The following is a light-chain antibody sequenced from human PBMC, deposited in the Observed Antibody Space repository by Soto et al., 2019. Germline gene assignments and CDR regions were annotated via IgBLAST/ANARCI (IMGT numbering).Light chain of an antibody. Sequence: DIQMTQSPSSLPSSVGDRVTITCRASQNINNYLNWYQQKPGKAPKLLIYAASSLQSGVPSRFSGSGSGKDFTLIISSLQPDDSATYYCQQSYRTPTFGQGTRLEIK. CDR2: AAS. CDR3: QQSYRTPT. CDR1: QNINNY. V-gene: IGKV1-39*01. J-gene: IGKJ5*01.